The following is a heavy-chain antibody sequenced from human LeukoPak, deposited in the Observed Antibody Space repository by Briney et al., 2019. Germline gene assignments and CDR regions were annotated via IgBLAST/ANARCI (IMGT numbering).Heavy chain of an antibody. Sequence: ASVKVSCKASGYTFTGSYIHCVRQAPGQGLEWMGWINPDSGGTNYAQKFQGRVTMTRDTSISTAYMELSRLISDDTAVYYCVRVKPELYWGQGTLVTVSS. CDR2: INPDSGGT. J-gene: IGHJ4*02. CDR1: GYTFTGSY. D-gene: IGHD1-14*01. CDR3: VRVKPELY. V-gene: IGHV1-2*02.